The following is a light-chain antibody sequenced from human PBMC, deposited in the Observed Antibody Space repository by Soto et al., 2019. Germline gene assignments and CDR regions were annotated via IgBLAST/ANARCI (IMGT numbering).Light chain of an antibody. Sequence: RASQSVDNNLAWYQQKPGQAPRLLIYGASTRATGIPGTFSGSGSGTEFTLSMRCLHSEGFAVHICEASRTSARRVAEGTKVDIK. CDR3: EASRTSARR. CDR2: GAS. CDR1: QSVDNN. V-gene: IGKV3-15*01. J-gene: IGKJ4*01.